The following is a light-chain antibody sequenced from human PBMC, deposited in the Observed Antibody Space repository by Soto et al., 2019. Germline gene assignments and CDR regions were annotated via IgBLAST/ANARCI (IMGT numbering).Light chain of an antibody. CDR1: QSVSSSY. Sequence: EIVLTQSPGTLSLSPGERATLSCRASQSVSSSYLAWYQQKPGQAPRLLIYVASSRATGIPDRFSGSGSGTDITLNISRLEPEDFAVYYCQQYGSSLWPFGQGTKVELK. CDR3: QQYGSSLWP. J-gene: IGKJ1*01. CDR2: VAS. V-gene: IGKV3-20*01.